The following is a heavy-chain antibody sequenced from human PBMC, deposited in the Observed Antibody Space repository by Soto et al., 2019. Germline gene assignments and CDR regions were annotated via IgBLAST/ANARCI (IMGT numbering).Heavy chain of an antibody. V-gene: IGHV4-59*01. CDR2: IYYSGST. CDR1: GWSFSGYY. D-gene: IGHD6-19*01. J-gene: IGHJ1*01. CDR3: ASSSGWLFFQH. Sequence: SETLSLTCAFYGWSFSGYYWSLIRQPPGKGLEWIGYIYYSGSTNYNPSLKSQVTISVDTSKNQFSLKLSSVTAADTAVYYCASSSGWLFFQHWGQGTPVTVSS.